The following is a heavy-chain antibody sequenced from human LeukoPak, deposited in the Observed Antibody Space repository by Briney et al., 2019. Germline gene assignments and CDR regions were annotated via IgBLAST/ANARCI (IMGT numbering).Heavy chain of an antibody. J-gene: IGHJ4*02. CDR1: GYTFTSYY. V-gene: IGHV1-46*01. CDR3: AREGTPPGIAAAGAKYFDY. CDR2: INPSGGST. Sequence: ASVKVSCKASGYTFTSYYMHWVRQAPGQGLEWMGIINPSGGSTSYAQEFQGRVTMTRDMSTSTVYMELSSLRSEDTAVYYCAREGTPPGIAAAGAKYFDYWGQGTLVTVSS. D-gene: IGHD6-13*01.